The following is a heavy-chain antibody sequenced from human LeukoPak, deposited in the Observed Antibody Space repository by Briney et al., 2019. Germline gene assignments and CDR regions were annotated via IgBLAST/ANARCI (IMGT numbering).Heavy chain of an antibody. Sequence: ASVKVSCKASGYTFSNYDINWVRQVPGQGLEWMGIINPNGGGTNYAQTFQGRVTLTRDTPTNTVYMELSSLRTEDTAVYYCASVYLYGMDVWGQGTTVTVSS. CDR3: ASVYLYGMDV. V-gene: IGHV1-46*01. CDR1: GYTFSNYD. J-gene: IGHJ6*02. D-gene: IGHD2-8*01. CDR2: INPNGGGT.